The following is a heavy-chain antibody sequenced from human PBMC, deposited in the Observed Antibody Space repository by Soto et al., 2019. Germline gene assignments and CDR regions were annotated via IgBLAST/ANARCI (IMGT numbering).Heavy chain of an antibody. J-gene: IGHJ4*02. CDR3: ARHRSYDSSGYFPYFDY. V-gene: IGHV1-69*12. D-gene: IGHD3-22*01. CDR2: IIPIFGTA. Sequence: QVQLVQSGAEVKKPGSSVKVSCKASGGTFSSYAISWVRQAPGQGLEWMGGIIPIFGTANYAQKFQGRVTITADESTSTAYMERSSLRSEDTAVYYCARHRSYDSSGYFPYFDYWGQGTLVTVSS. CDR1: GGTFSSYA.